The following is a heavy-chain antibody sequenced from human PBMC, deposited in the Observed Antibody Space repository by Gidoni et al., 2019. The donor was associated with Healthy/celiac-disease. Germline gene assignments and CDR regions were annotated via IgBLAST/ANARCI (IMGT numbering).Heavy chain of an antibody. J-gene: IGHJ4*02. D-gene: IGHD3-16*02. V-gene: IGHV3-23*01. Sequence: EVQLLESGGGLVQPGGSLRLSCAASGFTFSSYAMSWVRQAPGKGLEWVSAISGSGGSTYYADSVKGRFTISRDKSKNTLYLQMNSLRAEDTAVYYCAKGISGRGSYPPGGDWGQGTLVTVSS. CDR3: AKGISGRGSYPPGGD. CDR1: GFTFSSYA. CDR2: ISGSGGST.